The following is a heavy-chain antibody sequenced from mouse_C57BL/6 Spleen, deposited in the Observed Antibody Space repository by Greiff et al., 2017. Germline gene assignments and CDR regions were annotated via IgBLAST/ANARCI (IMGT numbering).Heavy chain of an antibody. V-gene: IGHV1-15*01. D-gene: IGHD1-1*01. CDR3: TRYYYYGSSSNAMDY. CDR2: IDPETGGT. J-gene: IGHJ4*01. Sequence: QVQLQQSGAELVRPGASVTLSCKASGYTFTDYEMHWVKQTPVHGLEWIGAIDPETGGTAYNQKFKGKAILTADKSSSTAYMELRSLTSEDSAVYYCTRYYYYGSSSNAMDYWGQGTSVTVSS. CDR1: GYTFTDYE.